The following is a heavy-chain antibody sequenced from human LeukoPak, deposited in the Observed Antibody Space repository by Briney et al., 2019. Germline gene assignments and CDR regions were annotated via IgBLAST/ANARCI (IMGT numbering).Heavy chain of an antibody. D-gene: IGHD5-18*01. V-gene: IGHV4-34*01. CDR3: ARGRRGYSYQTFDY. J-gene: IGHJ4*02. CDR2: INQSGST. CDR1: GGSCSGYY. Sequence: PSETLSLTCAVSGGSCSGYYWSWIRPTPGKGREWVGEINQSGSTNYNPSLKSRVTISVDTSKNQFSLKLSSVTAADTAVYYCARGRRGYSYQTFDYWGQGTLVTVSS.